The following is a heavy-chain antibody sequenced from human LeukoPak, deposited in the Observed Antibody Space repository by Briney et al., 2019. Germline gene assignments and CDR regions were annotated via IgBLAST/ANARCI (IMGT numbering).Heavy chain of an antibody. V-gene: IGHV1-46*01. CDR2: ISPSGDGT. Sequence: ASVKVSCKASGYSLTSYFMHWVRQAPGQGLEWVGVISPSGDGTSYTQKFQGRVTMTRDMSTSTVFMELTSLRSEDTAVYFCAREPPATGYYDYWGQGTLVTVSS. CDR1: GYSLTSYF. CDR3: AREPPATGYYDY. J-gene: IGHJ4*02. D-gene: IGHD3-9*01.